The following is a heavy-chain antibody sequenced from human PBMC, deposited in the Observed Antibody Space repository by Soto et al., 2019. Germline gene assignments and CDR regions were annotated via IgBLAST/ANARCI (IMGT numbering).Heavy chain of an antibody. J-gene: IGHJ6*02. CDR2: ISGSGGST. Sequence: GGSLRLSCAASGFTFSSYAMSWVRQAPGKGLEWVSAISGSGGSTYYADSVKGRFTISRDNSKNTLYLQMNSLRAEDTAVYYCAKGLDYGDYDYYYYGMDVWGQGTTVTVSS. V-gene: IGHV3-23*01. CDR1: GFTFSSYA. D-gene: IGHD4-17*01. CDR3: AKGLDYGDYDYYYYGMDV.